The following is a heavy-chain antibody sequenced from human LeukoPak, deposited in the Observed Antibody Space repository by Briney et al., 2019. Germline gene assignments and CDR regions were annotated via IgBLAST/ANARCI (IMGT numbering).Heavy chain of an antibody. CDR3: ARDPWYYDSSGYYFNWFDP. J-gene: IGHJ5*02. D-gene: IGHD3-22*01. CDR1: GYTFTGYY. CDR2: INPNSGGT. Sequence: ASVKVSCKASGYTFTGYYMHWVRQAPGQGLEWMGWINPNSGGTNYAQKFQGRVTMTRDTSISIAYMELSRLSSDDTAVYYCARDPWYYDSSGYYFNWFDPWGQGTLVTVSS. V-gene: IGHV1-2*02.